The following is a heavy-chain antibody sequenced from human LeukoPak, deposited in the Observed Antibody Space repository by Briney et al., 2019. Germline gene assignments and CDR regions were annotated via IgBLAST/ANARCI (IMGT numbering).Heavy chain of an antibody. D-gene: IGHD6-13*01. CDR2: IKQDGSEK. CDR3: ARDLDSSSWLVDY. J-gene: IGHJ4*02. Sequence: GGSLRLSCAASGYTFSSYWMSWVRQAPGKGLEWVASIKQDGSEKYYVDSVKGRFTISRDNAKNSLYLQMNSLRAEDTAVYYCARDLDSSSWLVDYWGQGTLVTVSS. V-gene: IGHV3-7*01. CDR1: GYTFSSYW.